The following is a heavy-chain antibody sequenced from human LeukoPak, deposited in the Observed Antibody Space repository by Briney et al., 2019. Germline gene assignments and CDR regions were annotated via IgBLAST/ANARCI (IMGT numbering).Heavy chain of an antibody. V-gene: IGHV4-59*12. CDR1: GGFLSSYY. J-gene: IGHJ6*03. CDR2: IYYSGDT. D-gene: IGHD3-10*01. CDR3: ARVWVGYYYYMDV. Sequence: SETLSLTCTVSGGFLSSYYWSWIQQSPEKGLEWIGHIYYSGDTNYNPSLKSRVTISVDTSKNQFSLKLSSVTAADTAVYYCARVWVGYYYYMDVWGKGTTVTVSS.